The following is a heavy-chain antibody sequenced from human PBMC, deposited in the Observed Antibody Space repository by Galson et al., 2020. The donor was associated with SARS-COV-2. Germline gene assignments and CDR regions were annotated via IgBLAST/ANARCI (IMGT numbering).Heavy chain of an antibody. CDR3: TRLPYSTSSGYYYGMGV. J-gene: IGHJ6*02. CDR2: IYNFENT. D-gene: IGHD6-6*01. V-gene: IGHV4-59*08. Sequence: SQTLSLTCTVSGGSIGNYYWSWIRQPPGTGLEWLGYIYNFENTNYNPSLKSRVTISVDTSKNQFSLKLSSVTAADTAVYYCTRLPYSTSSGYYYGMGVWGQGTMVTVSS. CDR1: GGSIGNYY.